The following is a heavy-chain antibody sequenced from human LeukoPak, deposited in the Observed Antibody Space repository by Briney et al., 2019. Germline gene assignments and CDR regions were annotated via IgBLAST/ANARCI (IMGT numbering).Heavy chain of an antibody. CDR3: ARGDVAAAGSEFDY. D-gene: IGHD6-13*01. J-gene: IGHJ4*02. CDR1: GFTFSSYE. Sequence: PGGSLRLSCAASGFTFSSYEMNWVRQAPGKGLEWVSYISSSGSTIYYADSVKGRFTISRDNAKNSLYLQMNSLRAEDTAVYYCARGDVAAAGSEFDYRGQGTLVTVSS. V-gene: IGHV3-48*03. CDR2: ISSSGSTI.